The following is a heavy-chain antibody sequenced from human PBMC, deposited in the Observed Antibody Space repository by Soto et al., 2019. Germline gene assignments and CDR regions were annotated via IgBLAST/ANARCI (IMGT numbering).Heavy chain of an antibody. Sequence: SETLSLTCTVSGGSISSSSYYWGWIRQPPGKGLEWIGSIYYSGSTYYNPSLKSRVTISVDTSKNQFSLKLSSVTAADTAVYYCARRRYSSSWYNYYGMDVWGQGTTVTVSS. CDR1: GGSISSSSYY. CDR3: ARRRYSSSWYNYYGMDV. CDR2: IYYSGST. J-gene: IGHJ6*02. V-gene: IGHV4-39*01. D-gene: IGHD6-13*01.